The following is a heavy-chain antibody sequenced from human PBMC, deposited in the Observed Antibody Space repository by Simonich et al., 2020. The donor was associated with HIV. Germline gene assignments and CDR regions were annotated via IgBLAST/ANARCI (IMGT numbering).Heavy chain of an antibody. Sequence: QVQLQQWGAGLLKPSETLSLTCAVYGGSCSGYYWSWIRQPPGKGLGWIGEINHSGSPNYNPSLKSRVTISVDTSKNQFSLKLSSVTAADTAVYYCARLTAGGLGEYFQHWGQGTLVTVSS. J-gene: IGHJ1*01. V-gene: IGHV4-34*01. CDR1: GGSCSGYY. CDR2: INHSGSP. D-gene: IGHD6-13*01. CDR3: ARLTAGGLGEYFQH.